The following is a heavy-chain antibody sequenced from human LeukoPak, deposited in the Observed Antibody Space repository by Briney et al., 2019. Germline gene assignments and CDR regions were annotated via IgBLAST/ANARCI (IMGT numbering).Heavy chain of an antibody. CDR1: GYTFTGYY. Sequence: ASVKVSCKASGYTFTGYYMHWVRQAPGQGLEWMGWINPNSGGSNYAQKFQGRVTMTRDTSISTAYMELSRLRSDDTAVYYCARGYYDSSGYLLPHWGQGTLVTVSS. V-gene: IGHV1-2*02. D-gene: IGHD3-22*01. CDR2: INPNSGGS. CDR3: ARGYYDSSGYLLPH. J-gene: IGHJ4*02.